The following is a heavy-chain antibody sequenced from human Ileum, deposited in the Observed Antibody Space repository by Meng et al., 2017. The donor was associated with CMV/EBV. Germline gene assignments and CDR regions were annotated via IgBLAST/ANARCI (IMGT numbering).Heavy chain of an antibody. V-gene: IGHV1-46*01. CDR1: GYTFTSYY. Sequence: ASVKVSCKASGYTFTSYYMHWVRQAPGQGLEWIGIINPSGGSTSYAQKFQGRVTMTRDTSTSTVYMELSSLRSEDTAVYYCARDLITIFGVVTPGSMDVWGQGTTVTVSS. D-gene: IGHD3-3*01. J-gene: IGHJ6*02. CDR3: ARDLITIFGVVTPGSMDV. CDR2: INPSGGST.